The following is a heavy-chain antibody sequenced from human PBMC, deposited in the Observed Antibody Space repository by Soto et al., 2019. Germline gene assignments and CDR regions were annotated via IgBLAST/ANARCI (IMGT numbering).Heavy chain of an antibody. CDR3: ARDQASRVDP. CDR2: IHYSGST. CDR1: GGSISSGDYY. Sequence: SETLSLTCTFSGGSISSGDYYCSWIRQPPGKGLEWTGYIHYSGSTYYNPSLKSRVTISVDTSKNQFSLKLSSVTAADTAVYYCARDQASRVDPWGQGTLVTVSS. J-gene: IGHJ5*02. V-gene: IGHV4-30-4*01.